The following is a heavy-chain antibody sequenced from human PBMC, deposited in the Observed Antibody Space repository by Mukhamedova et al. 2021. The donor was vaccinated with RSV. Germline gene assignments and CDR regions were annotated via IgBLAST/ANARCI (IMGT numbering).Heavy chain of an antibody. CDR2: ISGSGGST. J-gene: IGHJ4*02. D-gene: IGHD7-27*01. CDR3: AKDPGDRDYFDY. V-gene: IGHV3-23*01. Sequence: QSTWGGLEWVSAISGSGGSTYYADSVKGRFTISRDKSKNTLYLQMNSLRAEDTAVYYCAKDPGDRDYFDYWGQGTLVTGSS.